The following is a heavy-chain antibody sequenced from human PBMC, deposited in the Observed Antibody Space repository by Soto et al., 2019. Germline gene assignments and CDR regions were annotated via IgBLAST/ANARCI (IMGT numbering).Heavy chain of an antibody. J-gene: IGHJ4*02. D-gene: IGHD3-22*01. CDR3: AKDGVSAATYYYDSSGYYYDY. V-gene: IGHV3-23*01. CDR2: ISGSGGST. CDR1: GFTFSSYA. Sequence: PGGSLRLSCAASGFTFSSYAMSWVRQAPGKGLEWVSAISGSGGSTYYADSVKGRFTISRDNSKNTLYLQMNSLRAEDTAVYYCAKDGVSAATYYYDSSGYYYDYWGQGTLVTVSS.